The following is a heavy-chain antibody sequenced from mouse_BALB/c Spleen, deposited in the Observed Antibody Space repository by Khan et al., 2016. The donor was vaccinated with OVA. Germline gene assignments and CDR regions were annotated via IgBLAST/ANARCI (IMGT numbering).Heavy chain of an antibody. CDR2: INPSNYYT. J-gene: IGHJ3*01. D-gene: IGHD2-14*01. CDR1: GYTFTSYT. Sequence: QIQLVQSGAELARPGASVKMSCRASGYTFTSYTMHWIRQSPGQAPEWIGHINPSNYYTNYNQNFKDKATLNVDKSSSTAYMQLSSLTSEDSAVFYGVREGAYHRSYGRFAYWGQGTLVTVSA. V-gene: IGHV1-4*01. CDR3: VREGAYHRSYGRFAY.